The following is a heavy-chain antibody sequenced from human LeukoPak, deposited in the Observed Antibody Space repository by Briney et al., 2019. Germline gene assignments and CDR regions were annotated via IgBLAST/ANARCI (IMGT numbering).Heavy chain of an antibody. D-gene: IGHD2-2*01. CDR3: ARDPLYSSTSPSAFDI. Sequence: GGSLRLSCAASGFTFSSYSMNWVRQAPGKGLEWVSYISSSSSTIYYADSVKGRFTISRDNSRNTLYLQMDSLRAEDTAVYYCARDPLYSSTSPSAFDIWGQGTMVTVSS. CDR1: GFTFSSYS. CDR2: ISSSSSTI. J-gene: IGHJ3*02. V-gene: IGHV3-48*01.